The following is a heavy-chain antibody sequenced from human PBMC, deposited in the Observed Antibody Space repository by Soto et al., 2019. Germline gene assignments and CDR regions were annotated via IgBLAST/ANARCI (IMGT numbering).Heavy chain of an antibody. D-gene: IGHD2-2*03. CDR3: ATGYCPGNSCRFDY. CDR2: IIPILGVP. V-gene: IGHV1-69*02. J-gene: IGHJ4*02. CDR1: GGAFSSYT. Sequence: QVQLVQSGAEVKKPGSAVKVSCKASGGAFSSYTITWVRQAPGQGLEWMGRIIPILGVPNYAQRFHGRVTLTADKSTSTAYMELSSLRSEDTAVYYCATGYCPGNSCRFDYWGQGTMVTVSS.